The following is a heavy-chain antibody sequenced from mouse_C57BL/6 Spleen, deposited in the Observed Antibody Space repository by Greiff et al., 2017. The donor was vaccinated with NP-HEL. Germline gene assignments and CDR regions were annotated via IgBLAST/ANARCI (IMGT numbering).Heavy chain of an antibody. Sequence: QVQLQQPGAELVKPGASVKLSCKASGYTFTSYWMQWVKQRLGQGLVWIGEIDPSDSYTNYNQKFKGKATLTVDTSSSTAYMQLSSLTSEDSAVYYCARSDYGSGGFAYWGQGTLVTVSA. CDR2: IDPSDSYT. CDR3: ARSDYGSGGFAY. CDR1: GYTFTSYW. V-gene: IGHV1-50*01. D-gene: IGHD1-1*01. J-gene: IGHJ3*01.